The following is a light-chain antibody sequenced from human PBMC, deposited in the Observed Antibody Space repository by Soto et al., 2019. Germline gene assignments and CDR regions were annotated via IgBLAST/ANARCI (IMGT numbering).Light chain of an antibody. V-gene: IGLV2-8*01. CDR3: SSYAGSNNLV. J-gene: IGLJ3*02. CDR1: SSDIGSYDY. Sequence: QSVLTQPPSASGSPGQSVTISCTGTSSDIGSYDYVSWYQQHPGKAPKLIIYEVNKRPSGVPDRFSGSKSGNTASLTVSGLQAEDEADYYCSSYAGSNNLVFAGGTKLTVL. CDR2: EVN.